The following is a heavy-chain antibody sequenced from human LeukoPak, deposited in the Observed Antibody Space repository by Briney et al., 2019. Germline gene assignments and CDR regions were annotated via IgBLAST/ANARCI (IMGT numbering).Heavy chain of an antibody. V-gene: IGHV3-23*01. J-gene: IGHJ4*02. CDR2: ISGSGGTT. CDR3: AKVTPLLLWSLDY. Sequence: GGSLRLSCAASGFTVSSNYMSWVRQAPGKGLEWVSAISGSGGTTYYADSVKGRFAISRDNSKNTLYLQMNSLRAEDTAVYYCAKVTPLLLWSLDYWGQGTLVTVSS. D-gene: IGHD3-10*01. CDR1: GFTVSSNY.